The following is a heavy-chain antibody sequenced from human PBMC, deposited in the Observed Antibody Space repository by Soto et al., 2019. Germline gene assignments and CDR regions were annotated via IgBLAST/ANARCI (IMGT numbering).Heavy chain of an antibody. CDR2: IYYSGKT. J-gene: IGHJ4*02. CDR3: ARTPLRYGSYSFPRTFDC. D-gene: IGHD1-26*01. V-gene: IGHV4-39*01. CDR1: GGSISSNTYY. Sequence: QLQLQESGLGLVKPSETLSLTCTVSGGSISSNTYYWGWIRQPPGKGLEWIGSIYYSGKTHYNPSLKSRVTISVDTSKSQFSLKVSSVAAADTAVYYCARTPLRYGSYSFPRTFDCWGQGTLVTVSS.